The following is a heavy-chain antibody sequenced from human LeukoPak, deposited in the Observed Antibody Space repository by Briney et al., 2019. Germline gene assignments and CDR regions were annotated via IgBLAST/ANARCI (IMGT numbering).Heavy chain of an antibody. V-gene: IGHV3-23*01. CDR2: ISGGGDAT. CDR3: TRDQRKYCSRTTCFVFDI. J-gene: IGHJ3*02. D-gene: IGHD2-2*01. Sequence: GGSLRLSCAASTFIFSDYAMTWVRQAPGKGLEWVSTISGGGDATYYAHSVKGRFAVSRDNSKKTLYLQLNSLRAEDTAVYYCTRDQRKYCSRTTCFVFDIWGQGTVVSVSS. CDR1: TFIFSDYA.